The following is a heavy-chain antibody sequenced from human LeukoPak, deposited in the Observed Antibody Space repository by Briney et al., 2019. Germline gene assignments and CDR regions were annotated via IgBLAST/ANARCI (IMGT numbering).Heavy chain of an antibody. V-gene: IGHV1-46*01. J-gene: IGHJ4*02. CDR2: INPSGGST. CDR3: LRNGGDVKE. D-gene: IGHD2-21*02. Sequence: ASVKVSCKASGYTFTSYYMHWVRQAPGQGLEWMGIINPSGGSTSYAQKFQGRVTMTRDTSINTAYMELTSLRSDDTAVYYCLRNGGDVKEWGQGTLVTVSS. CDR1: GYTFTSYY.